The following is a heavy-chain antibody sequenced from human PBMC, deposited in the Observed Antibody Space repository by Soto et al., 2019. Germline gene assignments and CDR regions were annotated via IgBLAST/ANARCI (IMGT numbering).Heavy chain of an antibody. D-gene: IGHD1-1*01. V-gene: IGHV1-18*01. J-gene: IGHJ3*02. CDR3: ARDEDNWSDGSNAFDI. CDR2: ISAYNGNT. Sequence: QVQLVQSGVEVKKPGASVKVSCKASGYTFTSYGISWVRQAPGQGLEWMGWISAYNGNTNYAQKFQGRVTMTRDTSTSKAYMELRSLRSDDTAVYYCARDEDNWSDGSNAFDIWGQGTMVTVSS. CDR1: GYTFTSYG.